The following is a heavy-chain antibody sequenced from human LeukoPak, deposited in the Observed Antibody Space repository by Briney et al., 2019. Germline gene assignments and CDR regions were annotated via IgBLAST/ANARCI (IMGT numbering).Heavy chain of an antibody. J-gene: IGHJ4*02. CDR2: ISYDGKNK. Sequence: GGSLRLSCAASGFTFSSYGMHWVRQAPGKGPEWVAVISYDGKNKYYVDSVKGRFTISRDNSKNTLYLQMNSLRLEDTAVYYCGGGSHWSDYWGQGTLVTVSS. CDR3: GGGSHWSDY. V-gene: IGHV3-30*03. D-gene: IGHD3-3*01. CDR1: GFTFSSYG.